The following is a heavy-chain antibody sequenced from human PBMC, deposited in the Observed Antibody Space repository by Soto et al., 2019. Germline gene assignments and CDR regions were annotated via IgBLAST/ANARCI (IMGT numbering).Heavy chain of an antibody. V-gene: IGHV3-30*18. D-gene: IGHD4-17*01. CDR3: AKSGGGDYGLVDY. CDR1: GFTFSSYG. J-gene: IGHJ4*02. CDR2: ISYDGSNK. Sequence: QVQLVESGGGVVQPGRSLRLSCAASGFTFSSYGMHWVRQAPGKGLEWVAVISYDGSNKYYADSVKGRFTISRDNSKNTLYLQMNSLRAEDTAVYYCAKSGGGDYGLVDYWGQGTLVTVSS.